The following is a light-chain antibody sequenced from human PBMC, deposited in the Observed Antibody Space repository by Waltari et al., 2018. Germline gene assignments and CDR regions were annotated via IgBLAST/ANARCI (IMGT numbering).Light chain of an antibody. CDR1: QSVSGY. CDR2: DSS. Sequence: EIVLTQSPATLSLSPGERATLSCRASQSVSGYLAWYQQKPGQAPRLLIYDSSYRATGIPVSFSARRSETDFTLTISSLEPEDFAVYYCQQRSSWPGTFGQGTRLEIK. V-gene: IGKV3-11*01. CDR3: QQRSSWPGT. J-gene: IGKJ5*01.